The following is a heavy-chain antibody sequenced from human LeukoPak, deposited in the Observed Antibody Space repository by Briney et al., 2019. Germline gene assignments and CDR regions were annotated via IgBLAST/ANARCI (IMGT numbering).Heavy chain of an antibody. D-gene: IGHD3-3*01. CDR2: ISSSGSTI. CDR3: ARGHESIKTFGEVIKSRTRWFDP. J-gene: IGHJ5*02. CDR1: GFTFSSYA. Sequence: GGSLRLSCAASGFTFSSYAMSWVRQAPGKGLEWVSYISSSGSTIYYADSVKGRFTISRDNAKNSLYLQMNSLRAEDTAVYYCARGHESIKTFGEVIKSRTRWFDPWGQGTLVTVSS. V-gene: IGHV3-48*04.